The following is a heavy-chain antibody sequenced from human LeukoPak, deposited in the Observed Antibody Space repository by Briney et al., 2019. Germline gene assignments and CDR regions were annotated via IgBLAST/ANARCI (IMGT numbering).Heavy chain of an antibody. V-gene: IGHV4-30-4*01. J-gene: IGHJ5*02. D-gene: IGHD4-17*01. CDR2: IYYSGST. Sequence: PSETLSLTCAVYGGSISSGDYYWSWIRQPPGKGLEWIGYIYYSGSTYYNPSLKSRVTISVDTSKNQFSLKLSSVTAADTAVYYCSGGTVTTFGRNWFDPWGQGTLVTVSS. CDR3: SGGTVTTFGRNWFDP. CDR1: GGSISSGDYY.